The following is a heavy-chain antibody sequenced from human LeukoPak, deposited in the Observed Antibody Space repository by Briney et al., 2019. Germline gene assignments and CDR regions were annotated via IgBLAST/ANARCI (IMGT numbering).Heavy chain of an antibody. V-gene: IGHV3-21*01. CDR2: ISPTSKYI. J-gene: IGHJ6*03. D-gene: IGHD2-15*01. CDR1: GFTFSDCA. CDR3: ARAANYYYYYMGV. Sequence: GGSLRLSCEASGFTFSDCALNWVRQAPGKGLEWVASISPTSKYIYYADSVEGRFTVSRDNAKNSLYLQMNNLRVEDTAVYYCARAANYYYYYMGVWGKGTTVTISS.